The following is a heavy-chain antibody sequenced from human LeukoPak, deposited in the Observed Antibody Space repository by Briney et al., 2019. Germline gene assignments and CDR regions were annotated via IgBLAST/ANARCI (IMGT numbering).Heavy chain of an antibody. V-gene: IGHV3-23*01. CDR1: GFTFRTYA. CDR3: ALQGGDARIARFRGVVVHNFDY. D-gene: IGHD3-10*01. J-gene: IGHJ4*02. CDR2: ISGSGDST. Sequence: GGSLRLSCAASGFTFRTYAMSWVRQAPGKGLKWVSEISGSGDSTYHADSVHGRFTISRDNSKNTLYPQMNSLRADDTAVYYCALQGGDARIARFRGVVVHNFDYWGQGTLVTVSS.